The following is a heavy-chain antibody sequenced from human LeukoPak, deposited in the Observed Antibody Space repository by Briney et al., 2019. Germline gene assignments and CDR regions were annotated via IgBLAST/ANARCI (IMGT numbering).Heavy chain of an antibody. CDR2: ISGDGGST. J-gene: IGHJ6*02. Sequence: GGSLRLSCAASGFTFDDYAIHWVRQAPGKGLEWVSLISGDGGSTYYADSVKGRFTISRDNSKNSLYLQMNSLRTEDTALYYCAKDRIAAAGTSSLSAVVYYYYGMDVWSQGTTVTVSS. V-gene: IGHV3-43*02. CDR1: GFTFDDYA. D-gene: IGHD6-13*01. CDR3: AKDRIAAAGTSSLSAVVYYYYGMDV.